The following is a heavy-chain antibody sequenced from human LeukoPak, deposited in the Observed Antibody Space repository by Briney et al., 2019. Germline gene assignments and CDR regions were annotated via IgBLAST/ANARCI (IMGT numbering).Heavy chain of an antibody. Sequence: SETLSLTCTVSGGSINSYYWSWVRQPPGKGLEWIGYIYYSGSTNYNPSLKSRVTISVDTSKNQFSLKLSSVTAADTAVYYCARYSSGWYDTPYYFDYWGQGTLVTVSS. D-gene: IGHD6-19*01. CDR1: GGSINSYY. CDR3: ARYSSGWYDTPYYFDY. J-gene: IGHJ4*02. CDR2: IYYSGST. V-gene: IGHV4-59*08.